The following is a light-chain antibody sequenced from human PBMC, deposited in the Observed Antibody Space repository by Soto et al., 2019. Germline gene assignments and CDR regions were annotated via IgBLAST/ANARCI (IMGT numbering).Light chain of an antibody. CDR1: SSDVGGYNY. J-gene: IGLJ1*01. CDR2: EVS. V-gene: IGLV2-14*01. CDR3: SSYTSSSTYV. Sequence: QSVLTQPASVSGSPGQSITISCTGASSDVGGYNYVSWYQQHPGKAPQLMIYEVSNRPSGVSNRFSGSKSGNTASLTISGLQPEDEADYYCSSYTSSSTYVFGTGTKLTVL.